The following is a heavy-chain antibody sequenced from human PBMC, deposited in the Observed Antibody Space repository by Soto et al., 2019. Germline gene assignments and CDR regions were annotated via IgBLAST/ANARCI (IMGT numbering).Heavy chain of an antibody. J-gene: IGHJ4*02. CDR1: GFSFSDSA. CDR2: ISTNGRST. V-gene: IGHV3-64D*06. Sequence: GGSLRLSCSASGFSFSDSAMHWVRQAPGKRLEYVSAISTNGRSTYYADSVKGRFTISRDNSKNTVHLQMSSLRAEDTAVYYCLRDIFGVVIFDSWGQGTPVTVSS. D-gene: IGHD3-3*01. CDR3: LRDIFGVVIFDS.